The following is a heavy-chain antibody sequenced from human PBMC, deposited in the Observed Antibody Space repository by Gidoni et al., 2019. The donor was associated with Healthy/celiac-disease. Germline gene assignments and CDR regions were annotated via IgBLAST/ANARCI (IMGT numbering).Heavy chain of an antibody. CDR1: GVTFSSYG. Sequence: QVQLVESGGGVVQPGRSLRLSCAASGVTFSSYGMHWARQAPGKGRAGVAVIWYDGSNKYSADAVKGRFTISRDNSKNTLYLQMNSLRAEDTAVYYCARDLEAAADYWGQGTLVTVSS. V-gene: IGHV3-33*08. D-gene: IGHD6-13*01. J-gene: IGHJ4*02. CDR3: ARDLEAAADY. CDR2: IWYDGSNK.